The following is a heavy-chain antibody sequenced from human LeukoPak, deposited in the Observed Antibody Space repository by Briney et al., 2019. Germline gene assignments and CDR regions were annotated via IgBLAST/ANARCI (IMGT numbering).Heavy chain of an antibody. CDR2: ISSSSNTI. V-gene: IGHV3-48*02. J-gene: IGHJ4*02. CDR1: GFTFSSYA. D-gene: IGHD2-2*01. Sequence: GGSLRLSCAASGFTFSSYAMNWVRQAPGKGLEWVSYISSSSNTIYYADSVKGRFTISRDNAKNSLYLQMNSLRDEDTAVFYCARAVADCSGTSCLYYFDYWGQGTLVTVSS. CDR3: ARAVADCSGTSCLYYFDY.